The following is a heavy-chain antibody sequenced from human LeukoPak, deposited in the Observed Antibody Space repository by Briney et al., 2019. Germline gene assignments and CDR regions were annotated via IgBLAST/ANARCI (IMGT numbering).Heavy chain of an antibody. V-gene: IGHV4-59*01. J-gene: IGHJ6*02. CDR1: GGSINGYY. CDR3: ARGEALRQNYGMDV. Sequence: SETLSLTCTVSGGSINGYYWKWIRQPPGNGLEWIGYIYFSGSTNYNPSLQSRVTISVDTSKNQFSLKLNSVTAADTAVYFCARGEALRQNYGMDVWGQGTTVTVSS. CDR2: IYFSGST.